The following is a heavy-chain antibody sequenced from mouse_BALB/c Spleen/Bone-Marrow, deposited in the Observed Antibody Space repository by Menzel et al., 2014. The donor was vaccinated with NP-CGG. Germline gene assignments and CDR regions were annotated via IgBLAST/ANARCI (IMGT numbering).Heavy chain of an antibody. CDR2: IDPANGNT. CDR1: GFNIKDTF. V-gene: IGHV14-3*02. CDR3: ARYRLGTYFDD. J-gene: IGHJ2*01. Sequence: VPLQESGAELVKPGASVKLSCTASGFNIKDTFMHWGKQRPEQGLEWIGRIDPANGNTKYDPKFQGKATITADTSSNTAYLQLSSLTSEDTAVYSCARYRLGTYFDDWGRGTALTVSS. D-gene: IGHD1-2*01.